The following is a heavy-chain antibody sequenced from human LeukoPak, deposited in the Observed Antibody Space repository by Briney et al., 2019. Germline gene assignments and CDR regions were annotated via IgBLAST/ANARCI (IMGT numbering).Heavy chain of an antibody. CDR2: IYHSGST. Sequence: SSQTLSLTCAVSGGSISSGGYSWSWIRQPPGKGLEWIGYIYHSGSTYYNPSLKSRVTISVDRSKNQFSLKLSSVTAADTAVYYCAREATVVRVFDYWGQGTLVTVSS. CDR1: GGSISSGGYS. D-gene: IGHD4-23*01. V-gene: IGHV4-30-2*01. CDR3: AREATVVRVFDY. J-gene: IGHJ4*02.